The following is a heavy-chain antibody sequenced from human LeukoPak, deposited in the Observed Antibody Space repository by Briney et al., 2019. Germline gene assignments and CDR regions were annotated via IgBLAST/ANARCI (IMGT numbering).Heavy chain of an antibody. V-gene: IGHV4-39*01. Sequence: SETLSLTCTVSGGSISISNYYWGWVRQPPGKGLEWIGSIYYSGSTYYNPSLKSRVTISVDTSKNQFSLKLSSMTAADTAVFYCARHGGAVGTNDAFDTWGKGTMVTLSS. CDR3: ARHGGAVGTNDAFDT. CDR2: IYYSGST. J-gene: IGHJ3*02. CDR1: GGSISISNYY. D-gene: IGHD1-14*01.